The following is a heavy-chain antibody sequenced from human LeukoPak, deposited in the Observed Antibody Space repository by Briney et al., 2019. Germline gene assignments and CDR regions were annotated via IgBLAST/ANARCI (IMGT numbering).Heavy chain of an antibody. V-gene: IGHV1-8*02. CDR1: GHTFAIFD. J-gene: IGHJ4*02. CDR3: ARGGIAEAGLDY. Sequence: ASVKVSCKASGHTFAIFDIYWVRQAAGQGLEWMGWMNPNSGNTGYAEKFQGRVAMTRSTSISTAYMELSSLTSEDTAVYYCARGGIAEAGLDYWGRGTLVTVSS. CDR2: MNPNSGNT. D-gene: IGHD6-13*01.